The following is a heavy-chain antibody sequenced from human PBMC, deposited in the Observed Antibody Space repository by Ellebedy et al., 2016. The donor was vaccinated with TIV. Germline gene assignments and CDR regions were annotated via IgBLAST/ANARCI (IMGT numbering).Heavy chain of an antibody. V-gene: IGHV4-4*07. CDR1: GGSISSYY. CDR2: IYTSGST. CDR3: ARDRDYYDSSGYWALWAFDI. J-gene: IGHJ3*02. Sequence: MPSETLSLTCTVSGGSISSYYWSWIRQPAGKGLEWIGRIYTSGSTNYNPSLKSRVTMSVDTSKNQFSLKLSSVTAEDTAVYYCARDRDYYDSSGYWALWAFDIWGQGTMVTVSS. D-gene: IGHD3-22*01.